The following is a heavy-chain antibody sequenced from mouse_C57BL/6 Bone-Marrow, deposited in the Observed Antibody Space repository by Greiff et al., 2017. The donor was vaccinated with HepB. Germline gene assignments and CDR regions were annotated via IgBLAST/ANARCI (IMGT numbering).Heavy chain of an antibody. CDR1: GFSLTSYG. J-gene: IGHJ1*03. D-gene: IGHD1-1*01. V-gene: IGHV2-2*01. CDR3: ARTATGVAHCWYFDV. Sequence: QVQLQQSGPGLVQPSQSLSITCTVSGFSLTSYGVHWVRQSPGKGLEWLGVIWSGGSTDYNAAFISRLSSSKDNSKSQVFFKLNSLQADDTAIYYCARTATGVAHCWYFDVWGTGTTVTVSS. CDR2: IWSGGST.